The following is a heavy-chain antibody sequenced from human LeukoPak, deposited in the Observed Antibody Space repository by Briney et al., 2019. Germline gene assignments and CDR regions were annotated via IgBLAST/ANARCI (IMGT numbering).Heavy chain of an antibody. D-gene: IGHD3-10*01. CDR1: GGSISSYY. CDR3: ARDSLAGLWFGEMYYYYYYYMDV. CDR2: IYTSGST. V-gene: IGHV4-4*07. J-gene: IGHJ6*03. Sequence: SETLSLTCTVSGGSISSYYWSWIRQPAGKGLEWIGRIYTSGSTNYNPSLKSRVTMSVDTSKNQFSLKLSSVTAADTAVYYCARDSLAGLWFGEMYYYYYYYMDVWGKGTTVTVSS.